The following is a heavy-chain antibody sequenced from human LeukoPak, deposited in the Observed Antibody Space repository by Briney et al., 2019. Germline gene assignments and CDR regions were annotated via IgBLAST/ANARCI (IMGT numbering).Heavy chain of an antibody. CDR3: ARADSVPAGDYHYWYMDV. CDR2: IKANSGDT. D-gene: IGHD6-13*01. Sequence: ASVTVSCKASGFTLIDYIHWVRRDPRQGLQWMGWIKANSGDTEYAQKFQGRVTMTRDTSISTVYMELSSLRSDDTAVYYCARADSVPAGDYHYWYMDVWGKGTTVTVSS. CDR1: GFTLIDY. V-gene: IGHV1-2*02. J-gene: IGHJ6*03.